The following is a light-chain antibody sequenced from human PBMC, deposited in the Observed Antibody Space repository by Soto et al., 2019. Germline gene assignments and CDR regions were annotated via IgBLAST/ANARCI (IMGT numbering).Light chain of an antibody. Sequence: DIQMTQSPSTLSASVGDGVTITCRASQSISSWLAWYQQKPGKAPKLLIYDASSLESGVPSRFSGSGSGTEFTLTISSLQPDDFATYYCQQYKTFGQGTKVDTK. CDR2: DAS. CDR1: QSISSW. CDR3: QQYKT. J-gene: IGKJ1*01. V-gene: IGKV1-5*01.